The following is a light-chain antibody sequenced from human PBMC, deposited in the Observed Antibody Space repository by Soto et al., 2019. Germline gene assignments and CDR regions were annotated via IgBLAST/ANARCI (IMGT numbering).Light chain of an antibody. CDR1: SSNIGNTY. V-gene: IGLV1-47*02. CDR3: AAWDAGLRGQWV. CDR2: NNN. J-gene: IGLJ3*02. Sequence: QSVLTQPPSASGTPGQRVTISCSGSSSNIGNTYVCWYRQVPGTAPKLIVCNNNRRPAGVSDRFSGSRSGTSASLAISGLRSEDEADYYCAAWDAGLRGQWVFGGGTKLTVL.